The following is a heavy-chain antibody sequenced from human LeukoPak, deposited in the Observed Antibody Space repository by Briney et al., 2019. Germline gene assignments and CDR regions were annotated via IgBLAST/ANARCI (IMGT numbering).Heavy chain of an antibody. CDR2: SDPEDGET. D-gene: IGHD6-19*01. Sequence: ASVKVSCKVSGYTLTELSMHWVRQTPGKGLEWMGGSDPEDGETIYAQKFQGRVTMTEDTSTDTAYMELSSLRSEDTAVYYCATVAGQWLGHDAFDIWGQGTMVTVSS. J-gene: IGHJ3*02. CDR3: ATVAGQWLGHDAFDI. V-gene: IGHV1-24*01. CDR1: GYTLTELS.